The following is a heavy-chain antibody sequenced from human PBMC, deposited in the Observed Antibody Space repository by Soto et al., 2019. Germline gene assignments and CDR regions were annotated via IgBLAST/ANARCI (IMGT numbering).Heavy chain of an antibody. D-gene: IGHD2-15*01. CDR2: INAGNGNT. J-gene: IGHJ4*02. Sequence: ASVKVSCKASGYTFTSYAMHWVRQAPGQRLEWMGWINAGNGNTKYSQKFQGRVTITRDTSAGTAYMELSSLRSEDTAVYYCARDRYCSGGSCYPYYFDYWGQGTLVTVSS. CDR3: ARDRYCSGGSCYPYYFDY. CDR1: GYTFTSYA. V-gene: IGHV1-3*01.